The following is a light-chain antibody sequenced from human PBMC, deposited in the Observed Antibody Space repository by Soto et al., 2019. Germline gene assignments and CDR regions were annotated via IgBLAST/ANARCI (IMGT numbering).Light chain of an antibody. CDR1: SRDIGTSNL. CDR2: EVT. V-gene: IGLV2-23*02. Sequence: QSVLTQPASVSGSPGQSITISCTGTSRDIGTSNLVSWYQQYPGKAPKLIIFEVTRRPSGISNRFSGSKSGNTASLTISGLQPEDEADYYCYTYTGISTSLFVFVTGTKVTVL. J-gene: IGLJ1*01. CDR3: YTYTGISTSLFV.